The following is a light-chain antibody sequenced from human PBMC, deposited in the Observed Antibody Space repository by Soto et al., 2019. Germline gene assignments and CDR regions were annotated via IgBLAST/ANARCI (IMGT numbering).Light chain of an antibody. Sequence: QSVLTQPPSVSGAPGQRVTISCTGSSSNIGAGYDVHWYQQLPGTAPKLLIYANSNRPSGVPDRFSGSKSGTSASLAITGLQAADEADYYCRSYDSSLSGVVFGGGTKLTVL. V-gene: IGLV1-40*01. J-gene: IGLJ2*01. CDR2: ANS. CDR1: SSNIGAGYD. CDR3: RSYDSSLSGVV.